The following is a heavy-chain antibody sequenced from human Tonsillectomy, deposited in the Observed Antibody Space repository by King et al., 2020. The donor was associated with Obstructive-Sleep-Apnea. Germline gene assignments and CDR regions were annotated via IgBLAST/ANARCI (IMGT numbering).Heavy chain of an antibody. CDR3: ARQLWLNFYDSSGYYDY. V-gene: IGHV4-39*07. Sequence: QLQESGPGLVKPSESLSLTCTVSGGSITSSAYYWGWIRQPPGKGLEWIGTISYSGSTYYSPSLTSRVTISADTSKNQFSLKLNSVTAADTAVYYCARQLWLNFYDSSGYYDYWGQGTLVTVSS. CDR2: ISYSGST. CDR1: GGSITSSAYY. D-gene: IGHD3-22*01. J-gene: IGHJ4*02.